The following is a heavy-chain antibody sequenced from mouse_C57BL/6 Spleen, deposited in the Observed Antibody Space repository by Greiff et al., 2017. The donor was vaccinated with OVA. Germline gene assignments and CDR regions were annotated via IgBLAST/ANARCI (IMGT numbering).Heavy chain of an antibody. J-gene: IGHJ4*01. V-gene: IGHV5-6*01. Sequence: EVQLVESGGDLVKPGGSLKLSCAASGFTFSSYGMSWVRQTPDKRLEWVATISSGGSYTYYPDSVKGRFTISRDNAKNTLYLQMSSLKSEDTAMYYCASLITTVAHYYAMDYWGQGTSVTVSS. D-gene: IGHD1-1*01. CDR3: ASLITTVAHYYAMDY. CDR2: ISSGGSYT. CDR1: GFTFSSYG.